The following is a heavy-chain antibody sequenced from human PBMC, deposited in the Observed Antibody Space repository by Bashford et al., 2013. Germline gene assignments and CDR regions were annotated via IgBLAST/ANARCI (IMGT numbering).Heavy chain of an antibody. J-gene: IGHJ6*02. CDR3: TSHSSSWYGMDV. Sequence: GGSLRLSCAASGFTFSNAWMSWVRQAPGKGLEWVGRIKDKTDGGTTDYAAPVKGRFTISRDDSENTLYLQVNSLKTEDTAVYYCTSHSSSWYGMDVWGRGTTVTVSS. CDR1: GFTFSNAW. CDR2: IKDKTDGGTT. V-gene: IGHV3-15*01. D-gene: IGHD6-13*01.